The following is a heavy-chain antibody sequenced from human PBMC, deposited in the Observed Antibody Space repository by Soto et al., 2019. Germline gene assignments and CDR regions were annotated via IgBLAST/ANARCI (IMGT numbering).Heavy chain of an antibody. CDR2: ISYDGSNK. J-gene: IGHJ6*02. V-gene: IGHV3-30-3*01. CDR1: GFTFSSYA. Sequence: HPGGSLRLSCAASGFTFSSYAMHWVRQAPGKGLEWVAVISYDGSNKYYADSVKGRFTISRDNSKNTLYLQMNSLRAEDTAVYYCARQRVVPAANYYYYCMDFWGQGTTGTGSS. D-gene: IGHD2-2*01. CDR3: ARQRVVPAANYYYYCMDF.